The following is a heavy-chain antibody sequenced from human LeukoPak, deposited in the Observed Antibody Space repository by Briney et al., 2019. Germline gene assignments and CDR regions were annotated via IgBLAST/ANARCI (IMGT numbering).Heavy chain of an antibody. D-gene: IGHD2-21*02. CDR2: INPNSGGT. CDR3: ARDRGDMSAFDI. J-gene: IGHJ3*02. Sequence: ASVKVSCKAFGYTFTSYGISWVGQAPGQGLEWMGWINPNSGGTNYAQKFQGRVTMTRDTSISTAYMELSRLRSDDTAVYYCARDRGDMSAFDIWGQGTMVTVSS. V-gene: IGHV1-2*02. CDR1: GYTFTSYG.